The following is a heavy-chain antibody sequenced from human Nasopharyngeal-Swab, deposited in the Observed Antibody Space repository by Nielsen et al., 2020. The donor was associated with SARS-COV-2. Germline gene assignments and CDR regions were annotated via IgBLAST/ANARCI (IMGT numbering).Heavy chain of an antibody. CDR3: ARGGSWFDT. D-gene: IGHD1-26*01. CDR2: INQDGGGR. J-gene: IGHJ5*02. Sequence: GESLKISCAASGFTFSSYWMSWVRQAPGKGLEWVANINQDGGGRNYEDSVKGRFTISRDNAKNSLSLQMNSLRGEDTAVYFCARGGSWFDTWGQGTLVTVSS. V-gene: IGHV3-7*03. CDR1: GFTFSSYW.